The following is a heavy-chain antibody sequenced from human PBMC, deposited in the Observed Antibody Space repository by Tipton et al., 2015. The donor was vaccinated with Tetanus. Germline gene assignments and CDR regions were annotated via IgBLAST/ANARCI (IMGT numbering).Heavy chain of an antibody. J-gene: IGHJ4*02. Sequence: TLSLTCNVSGGSITSYYWSWVRQAPGKGLEWVSVIYTGGSADYTDSVKGRFTISRDNSNNSLSLQMNSLRIDDTAVYYCAFRTNWRFSRGFDCWGQGILVTVSS. V-gene: IGHV3-53*01. CDR3: AFRTNWRFSRGFDC. CDR2: IYTGGSA. CDR1: GGSITSYY. D-gene: IGHD1-20*01.